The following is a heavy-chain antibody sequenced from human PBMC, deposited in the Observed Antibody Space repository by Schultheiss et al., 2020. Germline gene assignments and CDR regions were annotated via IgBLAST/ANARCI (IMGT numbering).Heavy chain of an antibody. Sequence: SGPTLVKPTETLTLTCTVSGFSLSNARMGVSWIRQPPGKALEWLAHIFSNDEKSYSTSLKSRLTISKDTSKSQVVLTMTNMNPVDTATYYCARVGGVGATTWFDPWGQGPLVTVSS. J-gene: IGHJ5*02. CDR1: GFSLSNARMG. D-gene: IGHD1-26*01. V-gene: IGHV2-26*01. CDR3: ARVGGVGATTWFDP. CDR2: IFSNDEK.